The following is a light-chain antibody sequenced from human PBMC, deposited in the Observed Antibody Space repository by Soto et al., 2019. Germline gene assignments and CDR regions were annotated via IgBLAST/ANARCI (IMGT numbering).Light chain of an antibody. V-gene: IGKV3-15*01. CDR1: QSVRNY. J-gene: IGKJ1*01. CDR3: QQYNNWTRT. CDR2: GAS. Sequence: IVMTQSPATLSVSPGERATLSCRASQSVRNYLAWYQQRPGQAPRLLIFGASTRATDIPARFSGSGSGTEFTLTISSLQSEDFAVYYCQQYNNWTRTFGQGTKV.